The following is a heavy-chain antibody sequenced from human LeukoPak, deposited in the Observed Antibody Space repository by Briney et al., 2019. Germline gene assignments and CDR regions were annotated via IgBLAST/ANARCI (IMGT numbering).Heavy chain of an antibody. J-gene: IGHJ4*02. CDR2: IFYSETT. D-gene: IGHD2-2*01. CDR1: GGSISNNY. V-gene: IGHV4-59*08. Sequence: SGTLSLTCTVSGGSISNNYWSWIRQPPGKGLEWIGYIFYSETTNYNPSLKSRVTLSVDTSKNQFSLNLRSVTAADTAVYYCARGSTTFDYWRQGTLLTVSS. CDR3: ARGSTTFDY.